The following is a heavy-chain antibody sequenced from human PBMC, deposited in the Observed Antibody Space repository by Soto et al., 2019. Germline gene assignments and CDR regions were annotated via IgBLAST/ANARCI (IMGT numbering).Heavy chain of an antibody. J-gene: IGHJ4*02. V-gene: IGHV1-18*01. CDR2: ISAYNGNT. CDR1: GYTFTSYG. CDR3: ARGTYYYDSSGPLGY. D-gene: IGHD3-22*01. Sequence: ASVKVSCKASGYTFTSYGISWVRQAPGQGLEWMGWISAYNGNTNYAQKLQGRVTMTTDTSTSTAYMELRSLRSDDTAVYYCARGTYYYDSSGPLGYWGQGTLVTVSS.